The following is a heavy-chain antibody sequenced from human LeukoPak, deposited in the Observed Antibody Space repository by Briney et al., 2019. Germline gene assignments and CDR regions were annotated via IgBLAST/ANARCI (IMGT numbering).Heavy chain of an antibody. D-gene: IGHD2-8*01. V-gene: IGHV1-2*02. CDR1: GYTFTGYY. J-gene: IGHJ3*02. CDR3: ARGSPIVLMVYAYAFDI. Sequence: ASVKVSCKASGYTFTGYYMHWVRQAPGQGLEWMGWINPNSGGTNYAQKFQGRVTMTRDTSISTAHMELSRLRSDDTAVYYCARGSPIVLMVYAYAFDIWGQGTMVTVSS. CDR2: INPNSGGT.